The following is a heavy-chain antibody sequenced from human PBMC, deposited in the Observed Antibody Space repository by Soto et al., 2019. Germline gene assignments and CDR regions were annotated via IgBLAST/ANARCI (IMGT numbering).Heavy chain of an antibody. CDR1: GFSFSSYA. Sequence: GGSLRLSSAASGFSFSSYAMSWVRQAPGKGLEWVSCMSAGGGITFHADSVKGRFTISRDNSKNTLYLQMNSLRAEDTAVYSCAKDSYGSGTDYFYGMDVRGQGTTVTVSS. D-gene: IGHD3-10*01. V-gene: IGHV3-23*01. CDR2: MSAGGGIT. J-gene: IGHJ6*02. CDR3: AKDSYGSGTDYFYGMDV.